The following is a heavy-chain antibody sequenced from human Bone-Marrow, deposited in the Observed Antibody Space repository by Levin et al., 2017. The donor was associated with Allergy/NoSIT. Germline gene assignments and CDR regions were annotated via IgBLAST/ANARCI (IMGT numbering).Heavy chain of an antibody. J-gene: IGHJ4*02. V-gene: IGHV3-48*01. Sequence: GGSLRLSCATSGFTFSSYSMNWVRQAPGKGLEWVSYISSSGSSIYYADSVKGRFTISRDNAQNSVYLQMNSLRAEDTAVYYCAREGRSGSYFDYRGQGTLVTVSS. CDR2: ISSSGSSI. CDR3: AREGRSGSYFDY. D-gene: IGHD1-26*01. CDR1: GFTFSSYS.